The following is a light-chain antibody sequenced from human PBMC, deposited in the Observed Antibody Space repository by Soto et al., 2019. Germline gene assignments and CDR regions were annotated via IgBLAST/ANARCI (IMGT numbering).Light chain of an antibody. CDR2: DAS. V-gene: IGKV3-11*01. Sequence: VLTQSPATLSLSPGERATLSCRARQSVSSYLAWYQQKPGQAPRLLIYDASNRATGIPARFSGSGSGTDFTLTISSLEPEDFATYFCQQSYSTPYTFGQGTKLEIK. CDR3: QQSYSTPYT. CDR1: QSVSSY. J-gene: IGKJ2*01.